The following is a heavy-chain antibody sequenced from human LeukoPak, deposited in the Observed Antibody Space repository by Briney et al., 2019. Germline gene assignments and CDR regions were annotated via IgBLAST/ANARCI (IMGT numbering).Heavy chain of an antibody. D-gene: IGHD3-10*01. J-gene: IGHJ4*02. Sequence: GGSLRLSCVVSGFTFSTYAMSWVRQAPGKGLEWVAFISGSGRNTYYADSVKGRFTISRDNFRNTLSLQMNSLRPDDTAIYYCAKDEGVVLSTSFDFGHWGQGTLVAVSS. CDR2: ISGSGRNT. CDR3: AKDEGVVLSTSFDFGH. V-gene: IGHV3-23*01. CDR1: GFTFSTYA.